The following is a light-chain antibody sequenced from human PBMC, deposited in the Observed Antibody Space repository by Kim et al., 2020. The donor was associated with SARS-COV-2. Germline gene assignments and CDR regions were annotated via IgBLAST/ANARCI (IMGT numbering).Light chain of an antibody. Sequence: PGERASLSCSASQSVGGNSAGYQQRPDQAPRLLVYGASTRATGIPARFSGSGSGTEFTLTNSSLQSEEFAVYYCQQYNNWPPGYTFGQGTKLEI. V-gene: IGKV3-15*01. CDR3: QQYNNWPPGYT. CDR2: GAS. CDR1: QSVGGN. J-gene: IGKJ2*01.